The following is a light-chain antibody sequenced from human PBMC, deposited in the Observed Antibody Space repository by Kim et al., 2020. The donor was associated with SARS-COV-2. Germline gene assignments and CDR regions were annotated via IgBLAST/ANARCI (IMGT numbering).Light chain of an antibody. J-gene: IGLJ1*01. CDR1: SSDVGAYNY. V-gene: IGLV2-8*01. CDR3: SSYAGSITYV. CDR2: EVT. Sequence: QSALTQPPSASGSPGQSVTTSCTGTSSDVGAYNYVSWYQQHPGKAPKLMIYEVTKRPSGVPDRFSGSKSGNTASLTVSGLQAEDEADYYCSSYAGSITYVFGTGTKVTVL.